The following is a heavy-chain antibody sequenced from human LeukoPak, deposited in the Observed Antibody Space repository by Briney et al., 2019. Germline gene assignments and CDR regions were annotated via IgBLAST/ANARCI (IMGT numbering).Heavy chain of an antibody. Sequence: GGSLRLSCAASGFTFSSYWMSWVRQAPGKGLEWVANIKQDGSEKYYVDSVKGRFTISRDNAKNSLYLQMNSLRAEDTAVYHCARERMSGPYYFDYWGQGTLVTVSS. CDR2: IKQDGSEK. V-gene: IGHV3-7*01. D-gene: IGHD1-14*01. CDR1: GFTFSSYW. CDR3: ARERMSGPYYFDY. J-gene: IGHJ4*02.